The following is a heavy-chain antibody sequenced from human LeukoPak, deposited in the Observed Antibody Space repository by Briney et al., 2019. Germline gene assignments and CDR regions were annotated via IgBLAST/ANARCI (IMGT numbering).Heavy chain of an antibody. CDR3: ARDPLGYYYDSSGYYRDPGYN. J-gene: IGHJ3*02. D-gene: IGHD3-22*01. CDR1: GFTFSSYG. Sequence: GGSLRLSCAASGFTFSSYGMHWVRQAPGKGLEWVAVIWYDGSNKYYADSVKGRFTISRDNAKNSLYLQMNSLRAEDTAVYYCARDPLGYYYDSSGYYRDPGYNWGQGTMVTVSS. V-gene: IGHV3-33*01. CDR2: IWYDGSNK.